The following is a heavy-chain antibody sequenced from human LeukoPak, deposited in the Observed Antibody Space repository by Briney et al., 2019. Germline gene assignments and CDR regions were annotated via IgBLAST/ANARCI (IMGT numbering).Heavy chain of an antibody. J-gene: IGHJ4*02. D-gene: IGHD1-26*01. Sequence: GGSLRLSCAVSGLTLSNYWMNWVRQTPGKGLEWVANINPDGGEERYVDSVKGRFVISRGNAKNSLYLQMNSLRAEDTAAYYCARERYGGYYFDNWGQGTLVTVSS. CDR2: INPDGGEE. CDR1: GLTLSNYW. V-gene: IGHV3-7*01. CDR3: ARERYGGYYFDN.